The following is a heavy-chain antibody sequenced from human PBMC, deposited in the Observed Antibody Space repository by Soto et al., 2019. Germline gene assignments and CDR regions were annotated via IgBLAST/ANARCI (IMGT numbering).Heavy chain of an antibody. V-gene: IGHV1-18*01. J-gene: IGHJ5*02. D-gene: IGHD3-22*01. CDR2: ISAYNGNT. CDR1: GYTFTSYG. CDR3: ARDFWGYSDSSNWFDP. Sequence: GASVKVSCKASGYTFTSYGISWVRQAPGQGLEWMGWISAYNGNTNYAQRLQGRVTMTTDTSTSTAYMELRSLRSDDTAVYYCARDFWGYSDSSNWFDPWGQGTLVTVLL.